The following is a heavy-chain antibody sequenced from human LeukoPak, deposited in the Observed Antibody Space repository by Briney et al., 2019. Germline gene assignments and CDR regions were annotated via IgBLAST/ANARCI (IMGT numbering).Heavy chain of an antibody. D-gene: IGHD3-3*01. CDR2: INWNGGST. Sequence: GGSLRLSCAASGFTLDDYGMSWVRQAPGKGLEWVSGINWNGGSTGYADSVKGRFTISRDNAKNSLYLQMNSLRAEDTALYHCARGLRITIFGVAVNYYYGMDVWGQGTTVTVSS. CDR1: GFTLDDYG. CDR3: ARGLRITIFGVAVNYYYGMDV. V-gene: IGHV3-20*01. J-gene: IGHJ6*02.